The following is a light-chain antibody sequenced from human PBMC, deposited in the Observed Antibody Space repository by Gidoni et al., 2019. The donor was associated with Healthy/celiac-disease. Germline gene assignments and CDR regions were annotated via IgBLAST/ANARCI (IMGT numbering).Light chain of an antibody. CDR1: QSVSSY. J-gene: IGKJ4*01. CDR3: QQRSNWPLT. V-gene: IGKV3-11*01. Sequence: EIVLTQSPATLSLSPGERATLSCRASQSVSSYLAGYQQKPGKAPSLLIYDASNRATGIPARFSGSGSGTDFTLTISSLEPEDFAVYYCQQRSNWPLTFVGGTKVEIK. CDR2: DAS.